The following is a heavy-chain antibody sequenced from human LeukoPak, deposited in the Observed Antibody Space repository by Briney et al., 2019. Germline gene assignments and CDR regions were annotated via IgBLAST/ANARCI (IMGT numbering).Heavy chain of an antibody. Sequence: ASVKVSCKASGYTFTGYYMHWVRRAPGQGLEWMGWINPNSGGTNYAQKFQGRVTMTRDTSISTAYMELSRLRSDDTAVYYCASHYYDYIWGSYRPFDYWGQGTLVTVSS. J-gene: IGHJ4*02. CDR3: ASHYYDYIWGSYRPFDY. V-gene: IGHV1-2*02. CDR1: GYTFTGYY. D-gene: IGHD3-16*02. CDR2: INPNSGGT.